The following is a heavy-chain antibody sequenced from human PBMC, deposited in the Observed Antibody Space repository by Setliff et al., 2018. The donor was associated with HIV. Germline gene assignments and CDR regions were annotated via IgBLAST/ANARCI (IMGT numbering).Heavy chain of an antibody. V-gene: IGHV3-23*01. CDR2: ILGGENDPT. J-gene: IGHJ3*02. CDR1: GFTFYNYA. Sequence: GGSLRLSCAASGFTFYNYAMYWVRQAPGKGLEWVSGILGGENDPTYYENSVMGRFIISRDNSKNTLYLQMNSLRAEDTAVYYCARGPQVAIDILTGSSLNIWGQGTMVTVSS. CDR3: ARGPQVAIDILTGSSLNI. D-gene: IGHD3-9*01.